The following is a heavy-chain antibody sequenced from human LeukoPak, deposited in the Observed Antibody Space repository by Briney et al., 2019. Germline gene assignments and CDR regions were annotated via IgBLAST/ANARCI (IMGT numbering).Heavy chain of an antibody. V-gene: IGHV1-24*01. CDR1: GYTLTELS. J-gene: IGHJ5*02. Sequence: GASVKVSCKVSGYTLTELSMHWVRQAPGKGLEWMGGFDPEDGETIYAQKFQGRVTMTEDTSTDTAYMELSSLRSEDTAVYYCATQYCTNGVCYKYNWFDPWGQGTLVTVPS. CDR2: FDPEDGET. D-gene: IGHD2-8*01. CDR3: ATQYCTNGVCYKYNWFDP.